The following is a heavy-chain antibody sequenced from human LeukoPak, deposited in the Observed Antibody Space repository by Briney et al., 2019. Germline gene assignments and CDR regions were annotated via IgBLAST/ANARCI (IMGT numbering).Heavy chain of an antibody. V-gene: IGHV4-59*08. CDR1: GGSISGYY. CDR2: IYYSGST. J-gene: IGHJ4*02. D-gene: IGHD3-22*01. CDR3: GRYGSSGNLDY. Sequence: SETLSLTCTVSGGSISGYYWSWIRQPPGKGLEWIGYIYYSGSTSYNPSLKSRVTISVDTSKNQFSLKLSSVAAADTAVYYCGRYGSSGNLDYWGQGTLVTVSS.